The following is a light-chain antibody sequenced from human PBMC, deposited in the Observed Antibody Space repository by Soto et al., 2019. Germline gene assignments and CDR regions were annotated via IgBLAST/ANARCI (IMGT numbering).Light chain of an antibody. CDR2: EGF. J-gene: IGLJ2*01. V-gene: IGLV2-23*01. Sequence: QLVLTQPASVSGSPGQSITISCTGTSGDVGNYNLVSWFQHHPGEAPKLLIYEGFRRPSGVSNRFSGSKSGNTASLTVSALQAEDEANYYCSSYVVSDTMIFGGGTKVTVL. CDR1: SGDVGNYNL. CDR3: SSYVVSDTMI.